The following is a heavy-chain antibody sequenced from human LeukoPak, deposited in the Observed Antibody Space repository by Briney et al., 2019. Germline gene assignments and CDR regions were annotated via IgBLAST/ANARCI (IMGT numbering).Heavy chain of an antibody. J-gene: IGHJ4*02. CDR3: ARDQRDIVVVPAAMGDFDY. Sequence: SVKVSCKASGGTFSSYTISWVRQAPGQGLEWMGRIIPILGIANYAQKFQGRVTITADKPTSTAYMELSSLRSEDTAVYYCARDQRDIVVVPAAMGDFDYWGQGTLVTVSS. CDR1: GGTFSSYT. V-gene: IGHV1-69*04. D-gene: IGHD2-2*01. CDR2: IIPILGIA.